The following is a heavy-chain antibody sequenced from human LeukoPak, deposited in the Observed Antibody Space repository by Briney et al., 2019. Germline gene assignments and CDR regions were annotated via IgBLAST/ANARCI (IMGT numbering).Heavy chain of an antibody. V-gene: IGHV4-38-2*02. D-gene: IGHD3-3*01. J-gene: IGHJ4*02. CDR3: ARGRVRSIFGVVIAYYFDY. CDR1: GYSMSSGYY. CDR2: MYHTGST. Sequence: SETLSLTCTVSGYSMSSGYYWGWIRQPPERGLEWIGSMYHTGSTYYNPSLKSRVTISVDTSKNQFSLKLSSVTAADTAVYYCARGRVRSIFGVVIAYYFDYWGQGTLVTVSS.